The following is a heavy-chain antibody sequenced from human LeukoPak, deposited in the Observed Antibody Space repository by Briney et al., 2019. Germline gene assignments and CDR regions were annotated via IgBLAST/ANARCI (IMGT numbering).Heavy chain of an antibody. CDR2: IKQDGSEK. D-gene: IGHD3-22*01. CDR3: ATTSGTYYYDSSGYYASVQGLFDY. J-gene: IGHJ4*02. CDR1: GFTFSSYW. V-gene: IGHV3-7*01. Sequence: GGSLRLFCAASGFTFSSYWMSWVRQAPGKGLEWVANIKQDGSEKYYVDSVKGRFTISRDNAKNSLYLQMNSLRAEDTAVYYCATTSGTYYYDSSGYYASVQGLFDYWGQGTLVTVSS.